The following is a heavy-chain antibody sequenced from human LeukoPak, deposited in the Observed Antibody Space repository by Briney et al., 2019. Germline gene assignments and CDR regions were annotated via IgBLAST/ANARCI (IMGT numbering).Heavy chain of an antibody. D-gene: IGHD3-22*01. V-gene: IGHV1-18*01. J-gene: IGHJ3*02. CDR1: GYTFTSCG. Sequence: ASVKVSCKASGYTFTSCGISWVRQAPGQGLEWMGWISAYNGNTNYAQKLQGRVTMTTDTSTSTAYMELRSLRSDDTAVYYCARELDYYDSSGYLDAFDIWGQGTMVTVSS. CDR3: ARELDYYDSSGYLDAFDI. CDR2: ISAYNGNT.